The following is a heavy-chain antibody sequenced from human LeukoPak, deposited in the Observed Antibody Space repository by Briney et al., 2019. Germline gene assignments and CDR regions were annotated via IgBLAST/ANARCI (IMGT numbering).Heavy chain of an antibody. D-gene: IGHD3-22*01. J-gene: IGHJ5*02. Sequence: ASVKVSCKASGYTFTSYYMHWVRQAPGQGLEWMGIINPSGGSTSYAQKFQGRVTMTRDMSTSTVYMELSRLRSDDTAVYYCARGRVVITEGSSWFDPWGQGTLVTVSS. CDR1: GYTFTSYY. V-gene: IGHV1-46*01. CDR3: ARGRVVITEGSSWFDP. CDR2: INPSGGST.